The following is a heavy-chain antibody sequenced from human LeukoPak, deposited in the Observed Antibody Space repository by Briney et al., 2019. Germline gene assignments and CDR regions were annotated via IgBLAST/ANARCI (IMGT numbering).Heavy chain of an antibody. V-gene: IGHV3-15*01. CDR3: TTESKLDGQFYY. CDR2: IKRKTDGGTT. Sequence: GGSLRLSCAASGFSFDNAWMNWARQAPGKGLEWVGRIKRKTDGGTTDYGTPVKGRFTISRDDSKNTLYLQMKSLKIEDTAIYYCTTESKLDGQFYYWGQGTLVTVSS. CDR1: GFSFDNAW. J-gene: IGHJ4*02. D-gene: IGHD5-24*01.